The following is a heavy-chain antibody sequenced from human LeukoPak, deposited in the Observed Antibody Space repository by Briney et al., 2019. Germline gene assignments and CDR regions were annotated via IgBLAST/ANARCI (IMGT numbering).Heavy chain of an antibody. V-gene: IGHV4-30-2*01. CDR2: IYHSGST. D-gene: IGHD2-15*01. Sequence: SQTLSLTCAVSGSSISSGGYSWSWIRQPPGKGLEWIGYIYHSGSTYYNPSLKSRVTISVDRSKNQSSLKLSSVTAADTAVYYCARTLGYCSGGSCYSWFDYWGQGTLVTVSS. CDR3: ARTLGYCSGGSCYSWFDY. CDR1: GSSISSGGYS. J-gene: IGHJ4*02.